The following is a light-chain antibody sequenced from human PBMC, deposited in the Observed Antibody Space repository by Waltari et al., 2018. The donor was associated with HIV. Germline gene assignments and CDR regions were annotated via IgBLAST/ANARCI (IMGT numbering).Light chain of an antibody. J-gene: IGLJ2*01. V-gene: IGLV2-8*01. CDR2: DVN. CDR3: SAYGGSYNRLL. CDR1: SGDVGNYNY. Sequence: QSALTQPPSASGSPGQSVNISCTGTSGDVGNYNYVSWYQQHPGKAPKLIMLDVNEGPSGVPDRFFGSKSGNTASLTVSGLQADDEADYFCSAYGGSYNRLLFGGGTKLTVL.